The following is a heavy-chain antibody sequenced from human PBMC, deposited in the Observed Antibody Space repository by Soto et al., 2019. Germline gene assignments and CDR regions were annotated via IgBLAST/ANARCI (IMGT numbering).Heavy chain of an antibody. J-gene: IGHJ4*02. V-gene: IGHV3-30-3*01. CDR2: ISYDGSNK. D-gene: IGHD2-15*01. CDR3: ARERSGGVVVVAAYFDY. CDR1: GFTFNNYA. Sequence: QVQLVESGGGVVQPGRSLRLSCAASGFTFNNYAMHWVRQAPGKGLEWVAVISYDGSNKYYADSVKGRFTISRDTSKNTLYLLMNSLRAEDTAVYYCARERSGGVVVVAAYFDYWGQGTLVTVSS.